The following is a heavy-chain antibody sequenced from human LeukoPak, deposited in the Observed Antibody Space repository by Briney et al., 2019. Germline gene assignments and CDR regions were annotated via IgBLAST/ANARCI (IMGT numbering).Heavy chain of an antibody. J-gene: IGHJ6*02. CDR2: ISHSGST. V-gene: IGHV4-34*01. D-gene: IGHD3-10*01. CDR3: ARSGTVDYYYYGMDV. Sequence: SETLSLTCAVYGGSFSGYYWSWIRQPPGKGLEWIGEISHSGSTNYNPYLKSRVTISVDTSKNQFSLKLSSVTAADTAVYYCARSGTVDYYYYGMDVWGQGTTVTVSS. CDR1: GGSFSGYY.